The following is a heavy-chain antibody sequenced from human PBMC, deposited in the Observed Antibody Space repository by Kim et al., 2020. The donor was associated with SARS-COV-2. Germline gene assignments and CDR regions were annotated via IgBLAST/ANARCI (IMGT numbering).Heavy chain of an antibody. D-gene: IGHD5-12*01. Sequence: TYYNPSLKSRVTMSVDRSKNQFSLRLSSVTADDTALYYCARGGGYNSPFDFWGQGTLVTVSA. V-gene: IGHV4-30-2*01. CDR3: ARGGGYNSPFDF. CDR2: T. J-gene: IGHJ4*02.